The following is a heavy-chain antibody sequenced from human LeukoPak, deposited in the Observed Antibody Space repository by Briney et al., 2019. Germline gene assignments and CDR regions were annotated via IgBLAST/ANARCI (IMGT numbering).Heavy chain of an antibody. J-gene: IGHJ5*02. V-gene: IGHV1-18*01. Sequence: ASVKVSCKASGYTFTSYGISWVRRAPGQGLEWMGWISGYNGHPKYAQKFQGRATMTTDTSTSTAYMELRSLRSDDTAVYYCARDSREVLLWFGEFSPWGQGTLVTVSS. CDR2: ISGYNGHP. CDR3: ARDSREVLLWFGEFSP. D-gene: IGHD3-10*01. CDR1: GYTFTSYG.